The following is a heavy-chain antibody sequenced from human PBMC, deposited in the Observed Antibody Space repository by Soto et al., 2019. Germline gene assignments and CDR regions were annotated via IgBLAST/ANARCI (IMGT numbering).Heavy chain of an antibody. V-gene: IGHV1-69*13. Sequence: ASVKVSCKASGGTFSSYAISWVRQAPGQGLEWMGGIIPIFGTANYAQKFQGRVTITADESTSTAYMELSSLRSEDTAVYYCAREFLYCSSTSCYGYRNWFDPWGQGTLVTVSS. CDR3: AREFLYCSSTSCYGYRNWFDP. CDR2: IIPIFGTA. J-gene: IGHJ5*02. CDR1: GGTFSSYA. D-gene: IGHD2-2*01.